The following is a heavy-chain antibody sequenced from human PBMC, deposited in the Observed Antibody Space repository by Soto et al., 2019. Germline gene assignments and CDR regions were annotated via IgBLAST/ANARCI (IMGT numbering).Heavy chain of an antibody. CDR3: ARYDVLASCGGDFYS. D-gene: IGHD2-21*02. Sequence: QVQLVQSGAEVKKPGSSVKVSCKASGGTFSSYTISWVRQAPGQGLEWMGRIIPIVGITKYAQKFQGRVTITADKSTSTAYMELSNLRSEDTAFYDCARYDVLASCGGDFYSWGQGTLVTVSS. J-gene: IGHJ4*02. CDR2: IIPIVGIT. CDR1: GGTFSSYT. V-gene: IGHV1-69*02.